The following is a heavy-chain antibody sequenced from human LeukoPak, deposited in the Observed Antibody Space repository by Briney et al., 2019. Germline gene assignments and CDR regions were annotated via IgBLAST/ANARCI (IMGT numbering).Heavy chain of an antibody. CDR2: IIPIFGTA. CDR3: ARERGDEYYFDY. V-gene: IGHV1-69*01. D-gene: IGHD2-21*01. J-gene: IGHJ4*02. CDR1: GGTFSSYA. Sequence: SVKVSCKASGGTFSSYAISWVRQAPGQGLEWMGGIIPIFGTANYAQKFQGRVTITADESTSTAYMELSSLRSEDTAVYYCARERGDEYYFDYWGQGTLVTVSS.